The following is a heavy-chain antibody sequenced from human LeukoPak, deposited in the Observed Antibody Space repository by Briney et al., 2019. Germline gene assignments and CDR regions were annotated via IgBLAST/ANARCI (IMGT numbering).Heavy chain of an antibody. CDR2: ISGSAVST. CDR3: AELGITMIGGV. Sequence: PGGSLRLSCAASGFTFSSYGMSWVRQAPGKGLEWVSAISGSAVSTYYADSVKGRFTISRDNSKNTLYLQMNSLRAEDRAVYYCAELGITMIGGVWGKGTTVTISS. J-gene: IGHJ6*01. V-gene: IGHV3-23*01. D-gene: IGHD3-10*02. CDR1: GFTFSSYG.